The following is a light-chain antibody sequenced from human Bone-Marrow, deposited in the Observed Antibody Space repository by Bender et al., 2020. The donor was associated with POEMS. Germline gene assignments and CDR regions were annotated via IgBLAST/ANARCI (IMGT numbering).Light chain of an antibody. CDR1: KLGEEY. J-gene: IGLJ2*01. Sequence: SYELTQPPSVSVSPGQTATITCSGEKLGEEYACWYQQNPGQSPVVVIYQDTKRPSGIPERFSGSTSGNTASLTISGTQAMDEADYYCQAWDDTTVVFGGGTRLTVL. CDR3: QAWDDTTVV. V-gene: IGLV3-1*01. CDR2: QDT.